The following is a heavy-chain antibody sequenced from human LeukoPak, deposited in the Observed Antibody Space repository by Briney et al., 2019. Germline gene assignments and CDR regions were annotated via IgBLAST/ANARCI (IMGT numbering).Heavy chain of an antibody. CDR1: GFTFHDYA. CDR3: AKGNYGSGSYGYDMDV. Sequence: GGSLRLSCAASGFTFHDYAMHWVRQAPRPGLEWDSGINWNSKSIGYADSVKGRFTISRDNAKNYLYLQMNRLRIEDTALYYCAKGNYGSGSYGYDMDVWGQGTTVTVSS. CDR2: INWNSKSI. V-gene: IGHV3-9*01. J-gene: IGHJ6*02. D-gene: IGHD3-10*01.